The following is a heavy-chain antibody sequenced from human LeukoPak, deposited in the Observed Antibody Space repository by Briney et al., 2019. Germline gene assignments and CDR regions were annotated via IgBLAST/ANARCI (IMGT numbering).Heavy chain of an antibody. D-gene: IGHD2-2*03. CDR2: INPSGGST. Sequence: ASVKVSCKASGYTFTSYYMHWVRQAPGQGLEWMGIINPSGGSTSYAQKLQGRVTMTTDTSTSTAYMELRSLRSDDTAVYYCARYGYCSSTSCRYYYYYGMDVWGQGTTVTVSS. V-gene: IGHV1-46*01. CDR3: ARYGYCSSTSCRYYYYYGMDV. J-gene: IGHJ6*02. CDR1: GYTFTSYY.